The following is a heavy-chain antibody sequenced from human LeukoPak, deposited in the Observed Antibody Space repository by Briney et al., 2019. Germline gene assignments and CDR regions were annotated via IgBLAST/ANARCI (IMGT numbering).Heavy chain of an antibody. D-gene: IGHD1-20*01. CDR2: IYYSGST. J-gene: IGHJ6*02. Sequence: SETLSLTCTVSGGSISSYYWSWIRQPPGKGLEWIGYIYYSGSTNYNPSLKSRVTISVDTSKNQFSLKLSSVTAADTAVYYCAGVTYNGNDVGYYGMDVWGQGTTVTVSS. CDR1: GGSISSYY. CDR3: AGVTYNGNDVGYYGMDV. V-gene: IGHV4-59*08.